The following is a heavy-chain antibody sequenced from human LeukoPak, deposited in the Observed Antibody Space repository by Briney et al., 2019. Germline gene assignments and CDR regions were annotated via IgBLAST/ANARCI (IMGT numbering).Heavy chain of an antibody. V-gene: IGHV3-23*01. Sequence: PGGSLRLSCAASGFTFSSYAMSWVRQAPGKGLEWVSAISGSGGSTYYADSVKGRFTISRDNSKNTLYLQMNSLRAEDTAVYYCAKAELLPYYDFLGFDYWGQGTLVTVSS. CDR3: AKAELLPYYDFLGFDY. CDR2: ISGSGGST. J-gene: IGHJ4*02. CDR1: GFTFSSYA. D-gene: IGHD3-3*01.